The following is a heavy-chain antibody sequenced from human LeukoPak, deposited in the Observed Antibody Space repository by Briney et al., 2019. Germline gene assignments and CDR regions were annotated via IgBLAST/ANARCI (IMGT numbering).Heavy chain of an antibody. J-gene: IGHJ6*03. CDR2: IYTSGST. D-gene: IGHD3-3*01. CDR1: GGSISSYY. V-gene: IGHV4-4*07. CDR3: ARLKSGYYYMDV. Sequence: PSETLSLTCTVPGGSISSYYWGWVRQPAGKGLEWVGRIYTSGSTNYNPSLKSRVTMSVDTSKNQFSLKLSSVPAADTAVYYCARLKSGYYYMDVWGKGTTVTVSS.